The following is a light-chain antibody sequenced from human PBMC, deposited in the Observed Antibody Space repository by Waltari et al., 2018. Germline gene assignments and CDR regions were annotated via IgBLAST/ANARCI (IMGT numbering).Light chain of an antibody. Sequence: SVLTQPPSVSGAPGQRVTISCTGTSPNIGAGHDVPWYQQFPGTAPKLLIYGNSNRPSGVPDRFSGSKSDTSASLTITGLQAEDEADYFCHSFDSSLSTGVVFGGGTKVTVL. J-gene: IGLJ2*01. CDR2: GNS. CDR1: SPNIGAGHD. CDR3: HSFDSSLSTGVV. V-gene: IGLV1-40*01.